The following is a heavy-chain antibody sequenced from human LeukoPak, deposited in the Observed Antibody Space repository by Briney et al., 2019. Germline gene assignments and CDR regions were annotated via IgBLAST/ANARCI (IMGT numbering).Heavy chain of an antibody. J-gene: IGHJ4*02. V-gene: IGHV1-2*06. D-gene: IGHD3-3*01. CDR3: ARVEEYYDFWSGYPDY. Sequence: GASVKVSCKASGYTFTGYYMHWVRQAPGQGLEWMVRINPNSGVTNYAQKFQGRVTMTRDTSISTAYMELSRLRSDDTAVYYCARVEEYYDFWSGYPDYWGQGTLVTVSS. CDR2: INPNSGVT. CDR1: GYTFTGYY.